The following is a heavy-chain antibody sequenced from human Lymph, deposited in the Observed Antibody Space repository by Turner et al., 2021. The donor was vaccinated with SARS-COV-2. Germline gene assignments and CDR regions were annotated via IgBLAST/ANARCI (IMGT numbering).Heavy chain of an antibody. CDR1: GYNSTSYD. V-gene: IGHV1-8*02. CDR3: ARGRYSGGGMDV. D-gene: IGHD1-26*01. Sequence: QVQLVQYGAEVKKPGASVKVSCKAPGYNSTSYDINWGRQATGQGLEWMEWMNPNRGNTGYAQKFQGRVTMTRNTSISTAYMELSSLRSEDTAVYYCARGRYSGGGMDVWGQGTTVTVSS. CDR2: MNPNRGNT. J-gene: IGHJ6*02.